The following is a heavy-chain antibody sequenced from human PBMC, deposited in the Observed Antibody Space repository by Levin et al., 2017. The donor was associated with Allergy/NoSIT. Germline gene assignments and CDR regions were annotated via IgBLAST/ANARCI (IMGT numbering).Heavy chain of an antibody. J-gene: IGHJ4*02. Sequence: TSETLSLTCTVSNGSISNSRYYWGWIRQPPGKGLEWIGSIYYSGSTYYNPSLKSRVTISVDTSKNQFFLKINSVTAADTAIYYCASTFGVVSNNFDYWGQGTLVTVSS. CDR1: NGSISNSRYY. CDR2: IYYSGST. D-gene: IGHD3-3*01. CDR3: ASTFGVVSNNFDY. V-gene: IGHV4-39*07.